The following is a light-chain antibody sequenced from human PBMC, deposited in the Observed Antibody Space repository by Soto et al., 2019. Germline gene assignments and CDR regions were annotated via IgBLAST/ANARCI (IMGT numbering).Light chain of an antibody. CDR2: EVT. V-gene: IGLV2-8*01. CDR1: SSDVGGYNY. CDR3: GSYAGNSHV. Sequence: QSVLTQPPSASGSPGQSVTISCTGTSSDVGGYNYVSWYQQHPGTAPKLMIYEVTKRPSGVPDRFSGSKSGNTASLTVSGLQAEDEADYYCGSYAGNSHVFGTGTKLTVL. J-gene: IGLJ1*01.